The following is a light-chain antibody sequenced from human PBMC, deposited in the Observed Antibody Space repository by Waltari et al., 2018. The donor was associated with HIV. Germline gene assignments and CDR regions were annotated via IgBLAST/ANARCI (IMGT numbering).Light chain of an antibody. CDR1: KLGDKY. V-gene: IGLV3-1*01. CDR3: QAWDSNTAHVL. CDR2: QDR. Sequence: SYDLTQPPSVSVSPGQTASITCSGDKLGDKYASWYQQKAGQSPVLVIFQDRQRPSGTPDRFSGSNAGNTAALTISGTQAMDGADYYCQAWDSNTAHVLFGGGTNVTVL. J-gene: IGLJ2*01.